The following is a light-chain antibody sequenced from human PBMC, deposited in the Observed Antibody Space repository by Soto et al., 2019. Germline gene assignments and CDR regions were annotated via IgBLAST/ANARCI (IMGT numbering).Light chain of an antibody. Sequence: QSALTQPASVSGSPGQSVTISCTGTSRDVGGYNFVSWYQPHPGKAPKLMLSEVSHRPSGVSNRFSGSKSGNTASLTISGLLTEDEADYYFISYTSSSYVIFGGGTKLTVL. CDR1: SRDVGGYNF. CDR3: ISYTSSSYVI. J-gene: IGLJ2*01. V-gene: IGLV2-14*01. CDR2: EVS.